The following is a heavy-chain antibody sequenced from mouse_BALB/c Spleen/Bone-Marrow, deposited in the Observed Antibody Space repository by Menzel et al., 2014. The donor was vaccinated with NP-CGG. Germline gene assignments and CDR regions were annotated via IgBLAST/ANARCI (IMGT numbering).Heavy chain of an antibody. CDR1: GFSLTSYG. D-gene: IGHD2-4*01. CDR3: ASPIYYDYPLFAY. CDR2: IWAGGST. Sequence: QVQLKQSGPGLVAPSQSLSITCTVSGFSLTSYGVHWVRQPPGKGLEWLGVIWAGGSTTYNSALMSRLSISKDNSKSQVFLKMNSLQTDDTAMYYCASPIYYDYPLFAYWGQGTLVTVSA. J-gene: IGHJ3*01. V-gene: IGHV2-9*02.